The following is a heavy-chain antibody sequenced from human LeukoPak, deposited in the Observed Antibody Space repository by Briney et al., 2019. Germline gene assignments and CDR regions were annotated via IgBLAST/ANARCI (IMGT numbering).Heavy chain of an antibody. D-gene: IGHD2-2*01. J-gene: IGHJ4*02. V-gene: IGHV4-38-2*01. CDR3: ARYCSNSNCRMFDY. CDR1: GYSISSGYY. CDR2: IYHSGSGSA. Sequence: SETLSLTCAVYGYSISSGYYWGWIRQPPGKGLEWIGSIYHSGSGSAYYNPSLKSRVTISVDTSRDHFSLELSSVTAADTAVYYCARYCSNSNCRMFDYWGQGTLVTVSS.